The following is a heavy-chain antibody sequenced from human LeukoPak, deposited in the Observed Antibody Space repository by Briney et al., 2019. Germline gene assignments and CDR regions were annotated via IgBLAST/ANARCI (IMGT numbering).Heavy chain of an antibody. J-gene: IGHJ4*02. CDR3: ARGFQEASCYDSSGYSSTFDY. D-gene: IGHD3-22*01. CDR2: INHSGST. CDR1: GGSFSGYY. Sequence: SDTLSLTCAVYGGSFSGYYWSWIRQPPGKGLEWIGEINHSGSTNYNPSLKSRVTISVDTSKNQFSLKLSSVTAADTAVYYCARGFQEASCYDSSGYSSTFDYWGQGTLVTVSS. V-gene: IGHV4-34*01.